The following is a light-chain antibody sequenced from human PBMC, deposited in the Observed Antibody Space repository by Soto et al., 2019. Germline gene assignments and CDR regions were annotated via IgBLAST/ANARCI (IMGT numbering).Light chain of an antibody. V-gene: IGKV1-9*01. CDR1: QGISSY. CDR3: QQYHNWPPGIT. J-gene: IGKJ5*01. CDR2: AAA. Sequence: IQLTHSPSSLSAAVRARVTTTCRASQGISSYLAWYQQKPGKAPKLLIYAAATLQGGVPSRFSGSGSGRDFTLTISSLQPEDFAVYYCQQYHNWPPGITFGQGTRLEIK.